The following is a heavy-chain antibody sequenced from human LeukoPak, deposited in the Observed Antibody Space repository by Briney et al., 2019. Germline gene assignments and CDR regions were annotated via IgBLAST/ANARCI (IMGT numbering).Heavy chain of an antibody. D-gene: IGHD1-1*01. Sequence: GGSLRLSCADSEFILSTYAMTWVRPAPGRGLEWVSSISPSGSAIFYAHSVKGRFTISRYNAKNSLYLQMNSLRAEDTALYFCASGIRERGFDSWGQGTLVTVSS. CDR2: ISPSGSAI. CDR3: ASGIRERGFDS. CDR1: EFILSTYA. J-gene: IGHJ4*02. V-gene: IGHV3-21*01.